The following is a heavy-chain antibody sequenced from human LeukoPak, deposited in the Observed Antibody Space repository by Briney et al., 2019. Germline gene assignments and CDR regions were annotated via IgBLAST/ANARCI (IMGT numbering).Heavy chain of an antibody. Sequence: GGSLRLSCAASGFTLNSYWVHWVRQAPGKGLVWVSRVDTYGSDTYYADSVRGRFTISRDNAKNSLYLQMNSLRVEETAVYYCAISTGNPPLDVDYWGQGTLVTVSS. V-gene: IGHV3-74*01. CDR1: GFTLNSYW. D-gene: IGHD1-14*01. CDR2: VDTYGSDT. J-gene: IGHJ4*02. CDR3: AISTGNPPLDVDY.